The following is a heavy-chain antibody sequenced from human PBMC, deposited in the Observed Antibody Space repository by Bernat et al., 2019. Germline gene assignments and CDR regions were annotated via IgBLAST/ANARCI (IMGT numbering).Heavy chain of an antibody. CDR2: IWYDGSNN. CDR1: GFTFSSYG. Sequence: QVQLVESGGGVVQPGRSLRLSCAASGFTFSSYGMHWVRQAPGKGLEWVAVIWYDGSNNYYADSVKGRFTISRDNSKNTLYLQMNSLRAEDTAVYYCARPRGGDYDEAGFAEYFQHWGQGTLVTVSS. V-gene: IGHV3-33*01. D-gene: IGHD4-17*01. J-gene: IGHJ1*01. CDR3: ARPRGGDYDEAGFAEYFQH.